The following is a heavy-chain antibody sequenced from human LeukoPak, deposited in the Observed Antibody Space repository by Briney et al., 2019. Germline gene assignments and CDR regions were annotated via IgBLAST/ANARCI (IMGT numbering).Heavy chain of an antibody. CDR2: ISGSGGST. J-gene: IGHJ5*02. CDR1: GFTFSSYA. V-gene: IGHV3-23*01. Sequence: PGGSLRLSCAASGFTFSSYAMSWVLQAPGKGLEWVSAISGSGGSTYYADSVKGRFTISRDNAKNSLYLQMNSLRAEDTAFYYCARDGVVATIGDNWFDPWGQGTLVTVSS. D-gene: IGHD5-12*01. CDR3: ARDGVVATIGDNWFDP.